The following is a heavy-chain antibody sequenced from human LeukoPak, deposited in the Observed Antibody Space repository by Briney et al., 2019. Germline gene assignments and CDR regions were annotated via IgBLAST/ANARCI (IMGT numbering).Heavy chain of an antibody. CDR2: ISGSDGST. J-gene: IGHJ4*02. V-gene: IGHV3-23*01. CDR3: ARKSTAARLDDY. Sequence: GGSLRLSCAASGFTFSSYAMSWVRQAPGKGLEWVSAISGSDGSTYYADSVKGRFTISRDNSKNTLYLQMNSLRAEDTAVYYCARKSTAARLDDYWGQGTLVTVSS. D-gene: IGHD6-13*01. CDR1: GFTFSSYA.